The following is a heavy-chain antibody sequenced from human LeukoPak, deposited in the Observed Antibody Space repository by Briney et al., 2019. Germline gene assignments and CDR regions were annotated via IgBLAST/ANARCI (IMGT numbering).Heavy chain of an antibody. D-gene: IGHD6-13*01. CDR2: INHSGST. V-gene: IGHV4-39*07. J-gene: IGHJ4*02. CDR1: GGSISSSSYY. Sequence: SETLSLTCTVSGGSISSSSYYWGWIRQPPGKGLEWIGEINHSGSTNYNPSLKSRVTISVDTSKNQFSLKLSSVTAADTAVYYCARGPQYSSSWYGYWGQGTLVTVSS. CDR3: ARGPQYSSSWYGY.